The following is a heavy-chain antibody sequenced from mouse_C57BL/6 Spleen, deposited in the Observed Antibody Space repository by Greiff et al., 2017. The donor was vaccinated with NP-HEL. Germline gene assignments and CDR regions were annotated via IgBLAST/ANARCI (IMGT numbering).Heavy chain of an antibody. J-gene: IGHJ2*01. CDR3: ARSTTVVANFDY. V-gene: IGHV5-9*01. CDR1: GFTFSSYT. CDR2: ISGGGGNT. D-gene: IGHD1-1*01. Sequence: EVKLMESGGGLVKPGGSLKLSCAASGFTFSSYTMSWVRQTPEKRLEWVATISGGGGNTYYPASVKGRFTISRDNAKNTLYLQMSSLRSEDTTLYYCARSTTVVANFDYWGQGTTLTVAS.